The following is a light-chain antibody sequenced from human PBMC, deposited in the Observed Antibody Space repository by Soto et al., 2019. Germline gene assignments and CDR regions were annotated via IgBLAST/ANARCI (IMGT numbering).Light chain of an antibody. CDR3: TSYAGTYSFFYV. V-gene: IGLV2-8*01. CDR2: EVS. Sequence: QSALTQPPSASGSPGQSVTISCTGTSSDVGAYNYVSWYQQLPGKAPKLIIYEVSKRPSGVTDRFSGSKSGNTASLTVSGLQAEDEADYYCTSYAGTYSFFYVFGAGTKLTVL. CDR1: SSDVGAYNY. J-gene: IGLJ1*01.